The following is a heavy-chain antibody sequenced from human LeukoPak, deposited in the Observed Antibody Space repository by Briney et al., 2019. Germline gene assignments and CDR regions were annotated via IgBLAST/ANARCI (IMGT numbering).Heavy chain of an antibody. V-gene: IGHV2-5*02. Sequence: SGPTLVNPTQTLTLTCTFSGFSLRTTGVGVGWIRQPPGKALEWLALIYWDEDKHYSPSLKSRLTITKDTSKNQVVLTVSNMDPVDTATYYCAHRPNDYDSGGYPKYYFDYWGQGTLVTVSS. CDR2: IYWDEDK. CDR3: AHRPNDYDSGGYPKYYFDY. D-gene: IGHD3-22*01. CDR1: GFSLRTTGVG. J-gene: IGHJ4*02.